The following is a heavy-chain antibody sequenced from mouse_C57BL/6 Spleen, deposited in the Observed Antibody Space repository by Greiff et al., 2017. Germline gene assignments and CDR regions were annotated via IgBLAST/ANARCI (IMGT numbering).Heavy chain of an antibody. D-gene: IGHD1-1*01. V-gene: IGHV1-55*01. CDR3: ARTRLTTVGEEYFDV. CDR1: GYTFTSYW. J-gene: IGHJ1*03. CDR2: IYPGSGST. Sequence: QVQLQQPGAELVKPGASVKMSCKASGYTFTSYWITWVKQRPGQGLEWIGVIYPGSGSTNYNEKFKSKATLTVDTSSSTAYMQLSSLTSEDAAVYYCARTRLTTVGEEYFDVWGTGTTVTVSS.